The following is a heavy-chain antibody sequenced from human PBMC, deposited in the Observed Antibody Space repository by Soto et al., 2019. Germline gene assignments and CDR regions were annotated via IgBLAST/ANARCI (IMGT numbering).Heavy chain of an antibody. CDR3: AKAQGGFYDSSGYRFDY. D-gene: IGHD3-22*01. CDR1: GFTFDDYA. CDR2: ISWNSGSI. Sequence: PGGSLRLSCAASGFTFDDYAMHWVRQAPGKGLEWVSGISWNSGSIGYADSVKGRFTISRDNAKNSLYLQMNSLRAEDTALYYCAKAQGGFYDSSGYRFDYWGQGTLVTVS. V-gene: IGHV3-9*01. J-gene: IGHJ4*02.